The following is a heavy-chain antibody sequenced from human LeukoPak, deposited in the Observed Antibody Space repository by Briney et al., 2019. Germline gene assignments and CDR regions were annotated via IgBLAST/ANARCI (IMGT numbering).Heavy chain of an antibody. D-gene: IGHD2-21*02. V-gene: IGHV3-74*01. CDR1: GFTFSNYW. CDR2: INSEGSST. CDR3: ARSGCSGDCSVDH. Sequence: GGSLRLSCAASGFTFSNYWIHWVRQIPGKGLVWVSRINSEGSSTSDADSVKGRFTISRDNAKNTLFLQMNSLRAEDTAVYYCARSGCSGDCSVDHWGQGTLVTVSS. J-gene: IGHJ4*02.